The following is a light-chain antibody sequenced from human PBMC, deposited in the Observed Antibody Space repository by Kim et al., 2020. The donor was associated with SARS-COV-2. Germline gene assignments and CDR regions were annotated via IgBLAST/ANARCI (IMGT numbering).Light chain of an antibody. Sequence: KTVTLSCTRSSGSIACNYVQWYQQRPGSAPTTVIYEDNQRPSGVPDRFSGSIDSSSNSASLTISGLKTEDEADYYCQSYDSSNQGVFGGGTQLTVL. CDR1: SGSIACNY. J-gene: IGLJ2*01. CDR2: EDN. V-gene: IGLV6-57*03. CDR3: QSYDSSNQGV.